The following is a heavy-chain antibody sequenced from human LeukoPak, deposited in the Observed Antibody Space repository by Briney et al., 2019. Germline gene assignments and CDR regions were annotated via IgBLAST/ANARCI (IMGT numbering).Heavy chain of an antibody. J-gene: IGHJ3*02. Sequence: SVKGRFTISRDNAKNSLYLQMNSLRAEDTAVYYCAREMSAAAGTDAFDIWGQGTMVTVSS. CDR3: AREMSAAAGTDAFDI. V-gene: IGHV3-48*01. D-gene: IGHD6-13*01.